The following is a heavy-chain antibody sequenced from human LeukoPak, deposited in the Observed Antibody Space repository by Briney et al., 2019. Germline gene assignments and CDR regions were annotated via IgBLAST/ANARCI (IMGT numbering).Heavy chain of an antibody. J-gene: IGHJ6*03. CDR1: GGSISSGGYY. D-gene: IGHD7-27*01. CDR2: IYTSGST. Sequence: SETLSLTCTVSGGSISSGGYYWSWIRQPAGKGLEWIGRIYTSGSTNYNPSLKSRVTISVDTSKNQFSLKLSSVTAADTAVYYCARDMGNYYYYMDVWGKGTTVTVSS. CDR3: ARDMGNYYYYMDV. V-gene: IGHV4-61*02.